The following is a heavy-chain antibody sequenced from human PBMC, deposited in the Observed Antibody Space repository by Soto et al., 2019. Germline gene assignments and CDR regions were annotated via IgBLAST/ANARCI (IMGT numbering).Heavy chain of an antibody. V-gene: IGHV1-69*14. CDR2: IIPIFPTP. CDR1: GGTFGNSA. J-gene: IGHJ6*02. D-gene: IGHD2-2*01. CDR3: ARDKGRQLVGGNSDYGIDG. Sequence: QVQLVQSGAEVKKPGSSVTVSCKASGGTFGNSAISWVRQAPGQGLEWMGGIIPIFPTPDYAQKFQRRVTITADKTTGTAYMELTSLRSEDTAVYYCARDKGRQLVGGNSDYGIDGWGQGTTVTVS.